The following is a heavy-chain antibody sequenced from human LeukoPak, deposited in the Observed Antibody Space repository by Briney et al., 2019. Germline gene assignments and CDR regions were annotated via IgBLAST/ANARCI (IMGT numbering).Heavy chain of an antibody. J-gene: IGHJ6*02. Sequence: GGSLRLSCAASGFTFSSYWMSWVRQAPGKGLEWVANIKQDGSEKYYVDSVKGRFTISRDNAKNSLYLQMNSLRAEDTAVYYCARDGFPAALGPRDMDVWGQGTTVTVSS. D-gene: IGHD1-26*01. CDR3: ARDGFPAALGPRDMDV. V-gene: IGHV3-7*01. CDR1: GFTFSSYW. CDR2: IKQDGSEK.